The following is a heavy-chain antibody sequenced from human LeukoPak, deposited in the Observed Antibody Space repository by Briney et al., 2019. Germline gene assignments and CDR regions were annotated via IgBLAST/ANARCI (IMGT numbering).Heavy chain of an antibody. V-gene: IGHV4-59*01. D-gene: IGHD1-1*01. CDR3: ARDRGYTRYFDY. CDR1: GGSISSYY. Sequence: SETLSLTCTVSGGSISSYYWSWIRQPPGKGLEWIGYIYYSGSTNYNPSLKSRVTISVDTSKNQFSLKLSSVTAADTAVYYCARDRGYTRYFDYWGQGTLVTVSS. J-gene: IGHJ4*02. CDR2: IYYSGST.